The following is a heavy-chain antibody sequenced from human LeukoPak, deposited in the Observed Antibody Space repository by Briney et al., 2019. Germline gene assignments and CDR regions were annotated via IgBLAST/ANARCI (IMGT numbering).Heavy chain of an antibody. CDR2: IKQDGSEK. CDR3: ARMDTARLHAFDI. J-gene: IGHJ3*02. V-gene: IGHV3-7*01. CDR1: GFTFGSYW. D-gene: IGHD5-18*01. Sequence: GGSLRLSCAASGFTFGSYWMSWVRQAPGKGLEWVANIKQDGSEKYYVDSVKGRFTISRDNAKNSLYLQMNSLRAEDTAVYYCARMDTARLHAFDIWGQGTMVTVSS.